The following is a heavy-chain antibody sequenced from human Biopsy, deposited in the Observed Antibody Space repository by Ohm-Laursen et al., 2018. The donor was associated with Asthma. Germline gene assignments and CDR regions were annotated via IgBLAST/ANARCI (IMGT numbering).Heavy chain of an antibody. D-gene: IGHD3-9*01. CDR2: INAGDGNT. J-gene: IGHJ3*01. CDR1: GYTFISFA. Sequence: ASVKVSCKASGYTFISFAIHWVRQAPGQRLEWMGWINAGDGNTKYSQKFQGRVTITRDTSASTAYMDQRSLRSEDTAMYYCARTYYDFLTGQVNDAFALWGQGTMVTVSS. CDR3: ARTYYDFLTGQVNDAFAL. V-gene: IGHV1-3*01.